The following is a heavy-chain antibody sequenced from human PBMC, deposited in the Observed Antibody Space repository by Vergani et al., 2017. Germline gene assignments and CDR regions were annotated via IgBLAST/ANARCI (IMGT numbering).Heavy chain of an antibody. V-gene: IGHV4-34*01. CDR1: GFTFSDYY. J-gene: IGHJ4*02. D-gene: IGHD6-13*01. CDR2: INHSGST. Sequence: QVQLVESGGGLVKPGGSLRLSCAASGFTFSDYYMSWIRQAPGKGLEWIGEINHSGSTNYNPSLKSRVTISVDTSKNQFSLKLSSVTAADTAVYYCAREEGAAAGTSFDYWGQGTLVTVSS. CDR3: AREEGAAAGTSFDY.